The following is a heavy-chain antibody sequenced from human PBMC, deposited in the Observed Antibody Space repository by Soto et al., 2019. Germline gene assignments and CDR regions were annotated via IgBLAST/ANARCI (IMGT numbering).Heavy chain of an antibody. Sequence: GGSLRLSCAASGFTFSSYSMNWVRQAPGKGLEWISYISTTSSSIYYADSVKGRFTISRDNAKNSLFLQMNSLRDEDTAVYYCARQGVAFDYWGQGALVPVSS. V-gene: IGHV3-48*02. J-gene: IGHJ4*02. D-gene: IGHD3-3*01. CDR1: GFTFSSYS. CDR2: ISTTSSSI. CDR3: ARQGVAFDY.